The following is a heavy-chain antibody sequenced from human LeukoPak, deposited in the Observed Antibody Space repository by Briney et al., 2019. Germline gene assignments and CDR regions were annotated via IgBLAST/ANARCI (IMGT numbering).Heavy chain of an antibody. J-gene: IGHJ5*02. CDR2: INHSGST. V-gene: IGHV4-34*01. CDR3: ARGPPYYDFWSGYSGFDP. Sequence: PSETLSLTCAVYGGSFSGYYWSWIRQPPGKGLEWIGEINHSGSTNYNPSIKSRVTISVDTSKNQFSLKLSSVAAADTAVYYCARGPPYYDFWSGYSGFDPWGQGTLVTVSS. D-gene: IGHD3-3*01. CDR1: GGSFSGYY.